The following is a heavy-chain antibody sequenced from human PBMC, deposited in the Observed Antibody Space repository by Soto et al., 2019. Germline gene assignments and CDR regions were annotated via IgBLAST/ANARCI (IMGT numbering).Heavy chain of an antibody. CDR2: INPSGGST. J-gene: IGHJ4*02. CDR3: ARARAVAGITPYF. CDR1: GYTFTSYY. Sequence: GPPVKVSCKASGYTFTSYYMHWVRQAPGQGLEWMGIINPSGGSTSYAQKFQGRVTMTRDTSTSTVYMELSSLRSEDTAVYYCARARAVAGITPYFWGQGTLVTVSS. D-gene: IGHD6-19*01. V-gene: IGHV1-46*03.